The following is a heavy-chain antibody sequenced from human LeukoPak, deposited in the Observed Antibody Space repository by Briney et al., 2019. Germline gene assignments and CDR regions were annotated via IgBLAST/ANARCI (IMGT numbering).Heavy chain of an antibody. CDR2: INTNTGNP. Sequence: ASVKVSCKASGYTFTSYAMNWVRQAPGQGLEWMGWINTNTGNPTYAQGFTGRFVFSLDTSVSTAYLQISSLKDEDTAVYYCARRPYGDYVLDYYDMDVWGKGTTVTVSS. CDR1: GYTFTSYA. D-gene: IGHD4-17*01. V-gene: IGHV7-4-1*02. CDR3: ARRPYGDYVLDYYDMDV. J-gene: IGHJ6*03.